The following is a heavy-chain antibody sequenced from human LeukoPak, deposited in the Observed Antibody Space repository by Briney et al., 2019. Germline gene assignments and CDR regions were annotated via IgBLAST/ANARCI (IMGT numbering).Heavy chain of an antibody. Sequence: SETLSLTCTVSGGSISSNNYYWGWVRQPPGKGLEWIATISYTGSSYYNPSLKSRVTISVDTSKNQFSLKLSSVTAADTAIYYCAQSLGSGNWIGNWFDPWGQGTLVTVSS. CDR1: GGSISSNNYY. D-gene: IGHD1-1*01. CDR3: AQSLGSGNWIGNWFDP. J-gene: IGHJ5*02. V-gene: IGHV4-39*01. CDR2: ISYTGSS.